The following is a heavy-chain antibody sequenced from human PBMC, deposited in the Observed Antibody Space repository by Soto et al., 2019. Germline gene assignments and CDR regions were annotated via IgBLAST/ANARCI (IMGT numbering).Heavy chain of an antibody. Sequence: SETLSLTCTVSGGSISSYYWSWIRQPPGKGLEWIGYIYYSGSTNYNPSLKSRVTISVDTSKNQFSLKLSSVTAADTAVYYCARWFGEQLHSTPYNWFDPWGQGTLVTVSS. CDR2: IYYSGST. J-gene: IGHJ5*02. D-gene: IGHD3-10*01. CDR3: ARWFGEQLHSTPYNWFDP. CDR1: GGSISSYY. V-gene: IGHV4-59*01.